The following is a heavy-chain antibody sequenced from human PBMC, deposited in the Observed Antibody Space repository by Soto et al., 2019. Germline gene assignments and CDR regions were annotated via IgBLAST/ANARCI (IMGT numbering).Heavy chain of an antibody. Sequence: QVQLHESGPGLVRPSETLSLTCTVSGGIISNYYWNWIRQPPGKGLEWMGHIYFRGSTNSKPSLKSRISISFDTSKNQFSLKLNSVTAPDTAVYYCARGWRARDFDYWGQGILVTVSS. CDR2: IYFRGST. CDR1: GGIISNYY. CDR3: ARGWRARDFDY. D-gene: IGHD2-15*01. J-gene: IGHJ4*02. V-gene: IGHV4-59*01.